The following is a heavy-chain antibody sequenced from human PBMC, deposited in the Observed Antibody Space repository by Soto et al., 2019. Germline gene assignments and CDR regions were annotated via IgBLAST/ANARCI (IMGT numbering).Heavy chain of an antibody. D-gene: IGHD6-13*01. Sequence: TSETLSLTCTVSGVSISSGGYYWSWISQHPGKGLQWIGNIYYSGSTNYNPSLKSRIIISLDTSKNQFSLKLSSVTAADTAVYFCARYRISGSWSKFDYWGQRTLLTVSS. J-gene: IGHJ4*02. CDR3: ARYRISGSWSKFDY. CDR2: IYYSGST. V-gene: IGHV4-31*03. CDR1: GVSISSGGYY.